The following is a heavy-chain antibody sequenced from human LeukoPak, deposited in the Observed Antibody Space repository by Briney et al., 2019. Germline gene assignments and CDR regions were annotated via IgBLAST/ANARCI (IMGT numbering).Heavy chain of an antibody. CDR1: GFTFDDYA. J-gene: IGHJ4*02. V-gene: IGHV3-9*01. CDR2: IVWNSGSI. CDR3: VKGEDGSSWYSFDY. Sequence: GGSLRLSCADSGFTFDDYAMHWVRQPPGKGLEWVSGIVWNSGSIGYGDSVKGRFTISRDNAKNSLYLQMNSLRAEDTALYYCVKGEDGSSWYSFDYWGQGTQVTVSS. D-gene: IGHD6-13*01.